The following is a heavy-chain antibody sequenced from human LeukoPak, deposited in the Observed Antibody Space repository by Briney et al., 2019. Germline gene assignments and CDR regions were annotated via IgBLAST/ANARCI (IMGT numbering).Heavy chain of an antibody. CDR1: GYTFTGYY. D-gene: IGHD4-23*01. J-gene: IGHJ4*02. V-gene: IGHV1-2*02. Sequence: ASVKVSCKASGYTFTGYYMHWVRQAPGQGLEWMGWINPNSGGTNYAQKFQGRVTMTRDTSISTAYMELSRLRSDDTAVYYCARDRIGGNLGYYFDYWGQGTLVTVSS. CDR3: ARDRIGGNLGYYFDY. CDR2: INPNSGGT.